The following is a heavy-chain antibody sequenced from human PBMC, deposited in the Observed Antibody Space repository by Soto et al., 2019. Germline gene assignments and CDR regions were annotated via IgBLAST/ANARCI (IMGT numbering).Heavy chain of an antibody. Sequence: QVQLVQSGAEEKKPGASVKVSCKASGHTFTGYAMHWVRQAPGQRLEWMGWINAGNGNTKYSQKFQGRVTITRDTSASTAYTELSSLRSEDTAVYYCARAVAVAADFDYWGQGTLVTVSS. CDR1: GHTFTGYA. D-gene: IGHD6-19*01. V-gene: IGHV1-3*05. CDR3: ARAVAVAADFDY. CDR2: INAGNGNT. J-gene: IGHJ4*02.